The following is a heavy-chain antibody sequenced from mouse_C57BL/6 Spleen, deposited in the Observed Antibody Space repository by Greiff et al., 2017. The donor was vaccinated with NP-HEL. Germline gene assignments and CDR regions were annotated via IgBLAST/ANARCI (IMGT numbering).Heavy chain of an antibody. CDR3: ARSVNGPPWYFDV. J-gene: IGHJ1*03. CDR2: IHPNSGST. D-gene: IGHD2-13*01. CDR1: GYTFTSYW. Sequence: VQLQQPGAELVKPGASVKLSCKASGYTFTSYWMHWVKQRPGQGLEWIGMIHPNSGSTNYNEKFKSKATLTVDKSSSTAYMQLSSLTSEDSAVYYCARSVNGPPWYFDVWGTGTTVTVSS. V-gene: IGHV1-64*01.